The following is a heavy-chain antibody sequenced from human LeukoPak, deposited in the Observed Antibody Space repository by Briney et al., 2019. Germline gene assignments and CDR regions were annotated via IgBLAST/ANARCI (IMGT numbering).Heavy chain of an antibody. J-gene: IGHJ4*02. Sequence: GGSLRLSCAASGFTFSSYAMTWVRQAPGKGLEWVSSVGPSGTNTYYADSVKGRFTISRDNSKNTLYLQMNSLRAEDTAVYYCANFYWGQGTLVTVSS. V-gene: IGHV3-23*01. CDR2: VGPSGTNT. CDR3: ANFY. CDR1: GFTFSSYA.